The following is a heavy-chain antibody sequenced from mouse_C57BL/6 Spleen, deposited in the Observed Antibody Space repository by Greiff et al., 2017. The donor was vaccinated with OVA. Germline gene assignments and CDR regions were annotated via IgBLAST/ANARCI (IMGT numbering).Heavy chain of an antibody. CDR2: IDPSDSET. CDR1: GYTFTSYW. J-gene: IGHJ4*01. D-gene: IGHD4-1*01. V-gene: IGHV1-52*01. Sequence: QVQLKQPGAELVRPGSSVKLSCKASGYTFTSYWMHWVKQRPIQGLEWIGNIDPSDSETHYNQKFKDKATLTVDKSSSTAYMQLSSLTSEDSAVYYCARNRLGDAMDYWGQGTSVTVSS. CDR3: ARNRLGDAMDY.